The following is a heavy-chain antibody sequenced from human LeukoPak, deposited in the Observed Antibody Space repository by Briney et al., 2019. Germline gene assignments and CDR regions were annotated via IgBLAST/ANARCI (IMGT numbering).Heavy chain of an antibody. J-gene: IGHJ3*02. V-gene: IGHV5-51*01. CDR2: IYPGDSDT. D-gene: IGHD6-13*01. CDR3: ARRRRIAAAGSDAFDI. CDR1: GYSFSSYW. Sequence: HGESLKISCEGSGYSFSSYWIGWVRQMPGKGLEWMGIIYPGDSDTRYSPSFQGQVTISADKSISTAYLQWSSLKASDTAMYYCARRRRIAAAGSDAFDIWGQGTMVTVSS.